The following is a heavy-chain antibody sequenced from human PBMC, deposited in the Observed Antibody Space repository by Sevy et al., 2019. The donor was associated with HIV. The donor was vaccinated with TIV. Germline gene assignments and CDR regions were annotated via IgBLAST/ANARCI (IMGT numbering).Heavy chain of an antibody. CDR3: ATSRYCSGGSCYGADYYYGMDV. Sequence: GGSLRLSCAASGFTFSSYGMHWVRQAPGKGLEWVAFIQYDGSNKYYADSVKGRFTISRDNSKNTLYLQMNSLRAEDTAVYYCATSRYCSGGSCYGADYYYGMDVWGHGTTVTVSS. D-gene: IGHD2-15*01. CDR1: GFTFSSYG. J-gene: IGHJ6*02. CDR2: IQYDGSNK. V-gene: IGHV3-30*02.